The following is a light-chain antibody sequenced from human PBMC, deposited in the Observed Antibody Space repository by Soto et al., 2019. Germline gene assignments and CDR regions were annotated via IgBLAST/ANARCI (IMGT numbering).Light chain of an antibody. CDR1: QSVDRY. CDR2: DAY. V-gene: IGKV3-11*01. CDR3: QQRGKWHST. Sequence: EVVLTQSPYTLYLSPGETATLSCRASQSVDRYVAWYQQKLGQAPRLLIYDAYTRATGVGARFTGSGSSTDFSLTITSLEPEDFAVYYFQQRGKWHSTFGPGTKVEMK. J-gene: IGKJ2*02.